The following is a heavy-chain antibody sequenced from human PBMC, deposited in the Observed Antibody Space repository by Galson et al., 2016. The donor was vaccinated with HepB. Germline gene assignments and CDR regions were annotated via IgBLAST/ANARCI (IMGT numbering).Heavy chain of an antibody. CDR1: GFSLNTSGMC. CDR3: ARSKGGAPFYFDY. CDR2: LDWDDDK. D-gene: IGHD3-16*01. Sequence: PALVKPTQTLSLTCTFSGFSLNTSGMCVSWIRQPPGKAPEWLALLDWDDDKHYRASVKTRVTISKDTSKNQVVLTMTNMDPVDTATYYCARSKGGAPFYFDYWGQGILVTVSS. J-gene: IGHJ4*02. V-gene: IGHV2-70*01.